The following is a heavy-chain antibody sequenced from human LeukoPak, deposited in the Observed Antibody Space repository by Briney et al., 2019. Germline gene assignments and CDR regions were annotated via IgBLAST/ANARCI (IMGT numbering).Heavy chain of an antibody. CDR2: INHSGST. CDR3: ARGDFYRLDS. Sequence: PSETLSLTCAVYGGSFSGYYWSWIRQPPGKGLEWIGEINHSGSTNYNPSLKSRVTISVDTAKNQFSLMLSSVTAADTAIYYCARGDFYRLDSWGQGALVTVSS. J-gene: IGHJ4*02. CDR1: GGSFSGYY. D-gene: IGHD2/OR15-2a*01. V-gene: IGHV4-34*01.